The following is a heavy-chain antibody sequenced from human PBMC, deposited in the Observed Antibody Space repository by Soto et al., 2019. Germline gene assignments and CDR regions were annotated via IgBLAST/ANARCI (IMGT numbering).Heavy chain of an antibody. D-gene: IGHD3-22*01. CDR2: IYYSGST. Sequence: SETLSLTCTVSGGSISSGGYYWSWIRQHPGKGLEWIGYIYYSGSTYYNPSLKSRVTISVDTFKNQFSLKLSSVTAADTAVYYCARAIRSSGYYFFDYWGQGTLVTVSS. CDR1: GGSISSGGYY. J-gene: IGHJ4*02. CDR3: ARAIRSSGYYFFDY. V-gene: IGHV4-31*03.